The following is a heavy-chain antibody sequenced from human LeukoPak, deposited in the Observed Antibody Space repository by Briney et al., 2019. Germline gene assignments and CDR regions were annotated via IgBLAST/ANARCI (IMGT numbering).Heavy chain of an antibody. D-gene: IGHD6-13*01. CDR3: ARHLERSGLTSSWYGRFAP. Sequence: PSETLSLTRTVSGGSISTYYWSWIRQPPGKGLEWIGYIHYTGNTNYNPSLKSRVTISVDSSRNQFSLKLNSVTAADTAVYYCARHLERSGLTSSWYGRFAPWGQGTLVTVSS. V-gene: IGHV4-59*08. J-gene: IGHJ5*02. CDR2: IHYTGNT. CDR1: GGSISTYY.